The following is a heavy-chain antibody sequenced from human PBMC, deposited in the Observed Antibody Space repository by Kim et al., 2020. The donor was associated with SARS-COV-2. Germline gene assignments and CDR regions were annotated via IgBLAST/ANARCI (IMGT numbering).Heavy chain of an antibody. CDR3: VKDLRSLGSYFY. J-gene: IGHJ4*01. CDR1: GYRFTNDP. Sequence: ASVKVSCKASGYRFTNDPLTWVRQAPGRGLEWMGWINTATGNPTYAQAFTGRVVFSLDTSATTAYLQISSLKAEDTAVYYCVKDLRSLGSYFYWGQGTLV. D-gene: IGHD3-10*01. V-gene: IGHV7-4-1*02. CDR2: INTATGNP.